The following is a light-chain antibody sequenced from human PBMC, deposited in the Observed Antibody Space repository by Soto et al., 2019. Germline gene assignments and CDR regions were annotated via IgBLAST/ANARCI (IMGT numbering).Light chain of an antibody. Sequence: QSALTQPASVSGSPGQSITISCTGTSSDVGTYNLVSWYQQHPGKAPKIMIYEVSKRPSGVSNRFSGSKSGNTASLTISGLQADDEADYYCCSYAGSSTFDFGTGTKVTVL. J-gene: IGLJ1*01. V-gene: IGLV2-23*02. CDR3: CSYAGSSTFD. CDR1: SSDVGTYNL. CDR2: EVS.